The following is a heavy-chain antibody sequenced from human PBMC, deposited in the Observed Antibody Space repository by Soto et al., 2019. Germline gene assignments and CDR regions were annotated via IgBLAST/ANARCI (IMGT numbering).Heavy chain of an antibody. J-gene: IGHJ4*02. CDR3: ARIHYYGSERYHTEYYFDY. D-gene: IGHD3-10*01. CDR1: GYSFTNHW. V-gene: IGHV5-51*01. Sequence: PGESLKISCEVSGYSFTNHWIAWVRQMPGKGLDLLGFIYPGVSDTKYSPSFQGQVTISADKFIRTAYLQWSSLKASDTAIYFCARIHYYGSERYHTEYYFDYWGQGTPVTVSS. CDR2: IYPGVSDT.